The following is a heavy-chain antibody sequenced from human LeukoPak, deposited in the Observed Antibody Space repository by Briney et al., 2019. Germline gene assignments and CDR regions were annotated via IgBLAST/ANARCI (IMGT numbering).Heavy chain of an antibody. D-gene: IGHD5-24*01. V-gene: IGHV5-51*01. CDR2: IYPGDSDT. Sequence: GESLKTSCKGSGYSFTSYWIGWVRQMPGKGLEWMGIIYPGDSDTRYSPSFQGQVTISADKSISTAYLQWSSLKASDTAMYYCARIGEGWLQLEYYFDYWGQGTLVTVSS. CDR1: GYSFTSYW. CDR3: ARIGEGWLQLEYYFDY. J-gene: IGHJ4*02.